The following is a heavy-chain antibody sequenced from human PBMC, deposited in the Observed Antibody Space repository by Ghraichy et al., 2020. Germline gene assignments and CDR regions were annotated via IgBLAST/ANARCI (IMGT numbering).Heavy chain of an antibody. CDR3: ARGRTTVGLGYYYYGMDV. Sequence: SETLSLTCTVSGGSISSYYWSWIRQPPGKGLEWIGYIYYSGSTNYNPSLKSRVTISVDTSKNQFSLKLSSVTAADTAVYYCARGRTTVGLGYYYYGMDVWGQGTTVTVSS. D-gene: IGHD4-17*01. J-gene: IGHJ6*02. CDR2: IYYSGST. CDR1: GGSISSYY. V-gene: IGHV4-59*01.